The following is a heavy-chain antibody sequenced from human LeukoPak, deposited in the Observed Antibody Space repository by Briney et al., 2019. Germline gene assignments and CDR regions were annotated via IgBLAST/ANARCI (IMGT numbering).Heavy chain of an antibody. J-gene: IGHJ4*02. D-gene: IGHD2-2*01. V-gene: IGHV3-15*01. Sequence: GGSLRLSCAASGFTFSNAWMSWVRQAPGKGREWVGRIKSKTDGGTTDYAAPVKGRFTISRDDSKNTLYLQMNSLKTEDTAVYYCTTGGIVVVPAAIPPGYWGQGTLVTVSS. CDR2: IKSKTDGGTT. CDR3: TTGGIVVVPAAIPPGY. CDR1: GFTFSNAW.